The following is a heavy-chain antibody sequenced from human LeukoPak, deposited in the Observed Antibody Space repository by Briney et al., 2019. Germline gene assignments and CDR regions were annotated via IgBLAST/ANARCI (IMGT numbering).Heavy chain of an antibody. J-gene: IGHJ4*02. CDR1: GGSISSYY. D-gene: IGHD3-22*01. CDR2: IYYSGST. V-gene: IGHV4-59*01. CDR3: ARADSSGYAFDY. Sequence: SETLSLTCTVSGGSISSYYWSWIRQPPGKGLEWIGYIYYSGSTNYNPSLKSRVTISVDTSKNQFSLKLSSVTAADTAVYDCARADSSGYAFDYWGQGTLVTVSS.